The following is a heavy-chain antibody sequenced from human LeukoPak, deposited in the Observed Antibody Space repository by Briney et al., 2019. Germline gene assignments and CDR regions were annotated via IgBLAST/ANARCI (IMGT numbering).Heavy chain of an antibody. CDR3: AKSNGYGLVDI. CDR2: IYHSGDS. Sequence: SETLSLTCTVSGYSITSGYYWGWIRQPPGKGLAWIGSIYHSGDSFYNPSLKTRVTISVDTSRNQFSLKLNSVTAADTAVYYCAKSNGYGLVDIWGQGTMVTVSS. CDR1: GYSITSGYY. D-gene: IGHD3-10*01. J-gene: IGHJ3*02. V-gene: IGHV4-38-2*02.